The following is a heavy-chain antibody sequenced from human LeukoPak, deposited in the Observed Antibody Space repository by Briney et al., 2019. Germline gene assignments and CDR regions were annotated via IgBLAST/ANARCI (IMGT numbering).Heavy chain of an antibody. CDR3: AREFRYYYDSSGCFDY. CDR1: GFTFSTSQ. Sequence: GSLRLSCTASGFTFSTSQMSWVRQVPGKGLEWVANIRLDGIETYYVDSVKGRFTISRDNAKNSVSLQMNSLTAEDTAVYYCAREFRYYYDSSGCFDYWGQGTLVTVSS. J-gene: IGHJ4*02. CDR2: IRLDGIET. D-gene: IGHD3-22*01. V-gene: IGHV3-7*01.